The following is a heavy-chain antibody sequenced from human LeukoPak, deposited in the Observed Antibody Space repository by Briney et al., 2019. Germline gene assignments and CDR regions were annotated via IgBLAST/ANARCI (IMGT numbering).Heavy chain of an antibody. CDR1: GGPFSSYY. CDR2: IYYSGST. CDR3: ARDKSSGSYDY. J-gene: IGHJ4*02. D-gene: IGHD1-26*01. Sequence: PSETLSLTCTVSGGPFSSYYWSWIRQPPGKGLEWIGYIYYSGSTNYNPSLKSRVTISVDTSKNQFSLKLSSVTAADTAVYYCARDKSSGSYDYWGQGTLVNVSS. V-gene: IGHV4-59*01.